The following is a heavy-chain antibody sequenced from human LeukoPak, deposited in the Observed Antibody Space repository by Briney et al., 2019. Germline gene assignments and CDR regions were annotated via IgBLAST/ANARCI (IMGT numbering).Heavy chain of an antibody. D-gene: IGHD4-23*01. CDR2: INSSGSTI. V-gene: IGHV3-11*01. CDR3: ARDYASVVTGINNNWFDP. Sequence: NSAGTLSLSCAVSGFTFSDYWMSWIRQAPGKGLEWVSYINSSGSTIYYADSVKGRFTISRDNAKNSLYLQMNSLRAEDTAVYYCARDYASVVTGINNNWFDPWGQGTLVTASS. J-gene: IGHJ5*02. CDR1: GFTFSDYW.